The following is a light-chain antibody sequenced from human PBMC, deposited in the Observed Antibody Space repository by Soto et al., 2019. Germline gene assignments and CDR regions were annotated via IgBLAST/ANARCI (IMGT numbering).Light chain of an antibody. Sequence: EIVLTQSPATLSLSPGERATLSCRASRSVSSYLAWYQQKPGQAPRLLIYDASNRATGIPARFSGSGSGTDFTLTISSLEPEDFAVYYCQQRSNWPGFGQGTRLEIK. V-gene: IGKV3-11*01. J-gene: IGKJ5*01. CDR2: DAS. CDR1: RSVSSY. CDR3: QQRSNWPG.